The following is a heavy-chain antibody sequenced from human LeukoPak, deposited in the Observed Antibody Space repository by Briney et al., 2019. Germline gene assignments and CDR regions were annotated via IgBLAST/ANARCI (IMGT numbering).Heavy chain of an antibody. Sequence: GGSLRLSCAASGFTFRTFGMHWVRQAPGKGLEWVAIIWYDGINKYCADSVKGRFTISRNNSKNTLYLQMNSLRAEDTAVYYCARDYYDSSGQLHAGAHAFDIWGQGTMVTVSS. CDR2: IWYDGINK. V-gene: IGHV3-33*01. J-gene: IGHJ3*02. D-gene: IGHD3-22*01. CDR1: GFTFRTFG. CDR3: ARDYYDSSGQLHAGAHAFDI.